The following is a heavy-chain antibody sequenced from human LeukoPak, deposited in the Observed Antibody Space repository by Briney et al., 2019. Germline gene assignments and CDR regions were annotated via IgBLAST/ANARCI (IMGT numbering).Heavy chain of an antibody. Sequence: GASVKVSCKASGYTFTSYGISWVRQAPGQGLEWMGWISAYNGNTNYAQKLQSRVTMTTDTSTSTAYMELRSLRSDDTAVYYCAREAVASHYYYYYMDVWGKGTTVTISS. CDR1: GYTFTSYG. D-gene: IGHD6-19*01. J-gene: IGHJ6*03. CDR3: AREAVASHYYYYYMDV. CDR2: ISAYNGNT. V-gene: IGHV1-18*01.